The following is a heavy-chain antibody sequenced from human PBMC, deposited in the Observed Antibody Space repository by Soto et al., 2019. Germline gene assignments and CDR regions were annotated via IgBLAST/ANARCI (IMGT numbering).Heavy chain of an antibody. Sequence: EVQLLESGGGLVQPGGSLRLSCAASGFTFSSYAMSWVRQAPGKGLEWVSAISGSGGSTYYADSVKGRFTISRDNSKNTLYLQMNSLRAEDTAVYYCVRDKNILVSGYEDWFDPWGQGTLVSVSS. J-gene: IGHJ5*02. CDR1: GFTFSSYA. V-gene: IGHV3-23*01. D-gene: IGHD3-9*01. CDR3: VRDKNILVSGYEDWFDP. CDR2: ISGSGGST.